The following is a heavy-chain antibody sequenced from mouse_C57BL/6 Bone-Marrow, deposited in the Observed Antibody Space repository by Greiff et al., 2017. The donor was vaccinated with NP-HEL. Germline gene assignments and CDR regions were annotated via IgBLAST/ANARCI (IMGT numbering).Heavy chain of an antibody. CDR1: GFNIKDDY. CDR2: IDPENGDT. CDR3: TGLGPSYAMDY. Sequence: VQLQQSGAELVRPGASVKLSCTASGFNIKDDYMHWVKQRPEQGLEWIGWIDPENGDTEYASKFQGKATITADTSSNTAYLQLSSLTSEDTAVYYCTGLGPSYAMDYWGQGTSVTVSS. V-gene: IGHV14-4*01. D-gene: IGHD4-1*01. J-gene: IGHJ4*01.